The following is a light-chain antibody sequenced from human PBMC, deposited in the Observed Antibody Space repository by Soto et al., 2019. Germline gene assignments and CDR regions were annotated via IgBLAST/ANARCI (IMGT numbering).Light chain of an antibody. Sequence: EIVMTQSPATLSVSPGERATLSCRASQSVSSYVGWYQQKSGQAPRLLIYGASSRATAIPDRFSGSGSGTDFTLTISRLEPEDFAVYYCQQYGSSPGTFGQGTKVDI. CDR1: QSVSSY. J-gene: IGKJ1*01. CDR2: GAS. CDR3: QQYGSSPGT. V-gene: IGKV3-20*01.